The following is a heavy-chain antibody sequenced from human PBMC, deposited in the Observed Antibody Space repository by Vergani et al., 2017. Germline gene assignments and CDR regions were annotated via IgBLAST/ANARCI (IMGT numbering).Heavy chain of an antibody. Sequence: ELHLVESGGGLVKPGGSLRLSCAASGFTFSTYAMNWVRQAPGKGLEWVSSISTSSSYIYYADSVKGRFTISRDNAKNSLYLQMNNLRAEDTAVYYCARDTRGPEGADYWGQGTLVTVSS. CDR2: ISTSSSYI. CDR1: GFTFSTYA. V-gene: IGHV3-21*01. J-gene: IGHJ4*02. CDR3: ARDTRGPEGADY. D-gene: IGHD1-14*01.